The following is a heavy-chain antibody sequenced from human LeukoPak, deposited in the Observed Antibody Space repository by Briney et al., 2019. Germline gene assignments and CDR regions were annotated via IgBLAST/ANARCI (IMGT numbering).Heavy chain of an antibody. V-gene: IGHV4-61*02. D-gene: IGHD5-12*01. Sequence: SETLSLTCTVSGGSISSGSYYWSWTRQPAGKGLEWIGRIYTSGSTNYNPSLKSRVTMSVDTSKNQFSLKLSSVTAADTAVYYCARATYSGYDWDFDYWGQGTLVTVSS. CDR3: ARATYSGYDWDFDY. J-gene: IGHJ4*02. CDR1: GGSISSGSYY. CDR2: IYTSGST.